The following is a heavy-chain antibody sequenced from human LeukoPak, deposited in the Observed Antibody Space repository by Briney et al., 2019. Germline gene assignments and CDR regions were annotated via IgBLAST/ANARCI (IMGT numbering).Heavy chain of an antibody. CDR3: AKAREQWLARGYFDY. D-gene: IGHD6-19*01. V-gene: IGHV3-30*18. Sequence: GGSLRLSCAASGFTFSSYGMHWVRQAPGKGLEWVAVISYDGSNKYYADSVKGRFTISRDNSKNTLYLQMNSLRAEDTAVYYCAKAREQWLARGYFDYWGQGTLVTVSS. J-gene: IGHJ4*02. CDR1: GFTFSSYG. CDR2: ISYDGSNK.